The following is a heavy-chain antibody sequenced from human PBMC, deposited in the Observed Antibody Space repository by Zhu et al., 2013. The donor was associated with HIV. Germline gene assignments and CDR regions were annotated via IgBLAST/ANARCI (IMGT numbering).Heavy chain of an antibody. CDR1: GGTFSSYA. CDR2: IIPIFGTA. Sequence: QVQLVQSGAEVKKPGSSVKVSCKASGGTFSSYAISWVRQAPGQGLEWMGGIIPIFGTANYAQKFQGRVTITADESTSTAYMELSSLRSEDTAVYYCARDPGXGIRSSRDTDNWFDPWGQGTLVHRLL. V-gene: IGHV1-69*01. D-gene: IGHD6-13*01. J-gene: IGHJ5*02. CDR3: ARDPGXGIRSSRDTDNWFDP.